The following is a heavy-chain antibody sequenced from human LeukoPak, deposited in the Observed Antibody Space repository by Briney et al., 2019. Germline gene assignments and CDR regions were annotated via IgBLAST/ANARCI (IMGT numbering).Heavy chain of an antibody. CDR3: ARGAPGVATIFDY. Sequence: PSETLSLTCAVYGGSFSGYYWSWIRQPPGKGLEWIGEINHSGSTNYNPSLKSRVTISVDTSKNQFSLKLSSVTAADTAVYYCARGAPGVATIFDYWGQGTLVTVSS. V-gene: IGHV4-34*01. D-gene: IGHD5-12*01. CDR1: GGSFSGYY. CDR2: INHSGST. J-gene: IGHJ4*02.